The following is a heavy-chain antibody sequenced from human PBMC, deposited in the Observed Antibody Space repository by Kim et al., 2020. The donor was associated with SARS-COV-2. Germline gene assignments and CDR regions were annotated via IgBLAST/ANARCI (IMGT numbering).Heavy chain of an antibody. CDR2: INKNSGTI. CDR1: GFTFLNYD. CDR3: VRDRWGGSFDL. D-gene: IGHD3-16*01. V-gene: IGHV3-48*02. J-gene: IGHJ5*02. Sequence: GGSLRLSCVPSGFTFLNYDLNGVRQSPWKGREWLSCINKNSGTIYYEESLMGRSTISRDNGKNSLYLQMDSLRDEDTAVYYCVRDRWGGSFDLWGQGTLVTVSS.